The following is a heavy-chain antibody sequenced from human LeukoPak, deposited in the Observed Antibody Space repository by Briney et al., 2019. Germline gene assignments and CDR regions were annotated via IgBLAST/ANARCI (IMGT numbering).Heavy chain of an antibody. Sequence: GASVKVSCKASGYTFSSYGISWVRQAPGQGLEWMGWISAYNGNINYAQKLQGRVTMTTDTSTSTAYMELRSLISDDTAFYYCARVRYGSGTYHESPSFDYWGQGTLVTVSS. CDR2: ISAYNGNI. D-gene: IGHD3-10*01. J-gene: IGHJ4*02. CDR1: GYTFSSYG. CDR3: ARVRYGSGTYHESPSFDY. V-gene: IGHV1-18*01.